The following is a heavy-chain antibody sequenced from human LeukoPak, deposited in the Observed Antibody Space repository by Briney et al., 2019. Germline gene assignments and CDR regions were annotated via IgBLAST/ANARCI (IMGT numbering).Heavy chain of an antibody. J-gene: IGHJ3*02. V-gene: IGHV4-59*01. CDR3: ARVLMIVDNDAFDI. D-gene: IGHD3-22*01. Sequence: SETLSLTCTVSGGSISSYYWIWIRQPPGKGLEWIGYIYYSGSTNYNPSLKSRVTISVDTYKNQFSLKLSSVTAADTAVYYCARVLMIVDNDAFDIWGQGTMVTVSS. CDR1: GGSISSYY. CDR2: IYYSGST.